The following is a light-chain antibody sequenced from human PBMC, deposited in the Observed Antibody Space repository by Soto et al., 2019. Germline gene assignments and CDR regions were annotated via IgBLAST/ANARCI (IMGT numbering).Light chain of an antibody. J-gene: IGKJ1*01. CDR3: QQYDKCPRT. V-gene: IGKV3-15*01. CDR1: QGISND. Sequence: DIVMTQSPATLSVSPGERAALSCRASQGISNDLGWYQQKPGQAPRLLIYVASTRATAVPARFTASGSGTEFTLTISSLQSDDLAVYYCQQYDKCPRTFGQGTKVDIK. CDR2: VAS.